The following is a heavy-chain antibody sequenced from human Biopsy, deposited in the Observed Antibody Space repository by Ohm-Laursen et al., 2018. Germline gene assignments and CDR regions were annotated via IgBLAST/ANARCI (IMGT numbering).Heavy chain of an antibody. CDR2: ISGYNGNT. V-gene: IGHV1-18*01. D-gene: IGHD6-25*01. J-gene: IGHJ4*02. CDR3: ARIAAAGWDDY. Sequence: ASVKVSGKPSGYKFTSYGMSWVRQAPGQGFEWMGRISGYNGNTNYAQKFQGRITMTIDAATSTGYMDLRSLKSDDTAVYYCARIAAAGWDDYWGQGTLVTVSS. CDR1: GYKFTSYG.